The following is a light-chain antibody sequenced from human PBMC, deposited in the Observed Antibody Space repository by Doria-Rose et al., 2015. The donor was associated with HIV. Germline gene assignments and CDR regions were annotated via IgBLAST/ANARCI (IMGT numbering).Light chain of an antibody. CDR1: QSLLYTSKNY. V-gene: IGKV4-1*01. CDR3: QQYYDTPS. Sequence: TQSPESLGMSLGERATLNCKSNQSLLYTSKNYLAWYQQKPGQPPKLLIYWASTRQSGLPARFSGSGSGTDFTLAISSLEAEDVAVYYCQQYYDTPSFGPGTTVDI. CDR2: WAS. J-gene: IGKJ3*01.